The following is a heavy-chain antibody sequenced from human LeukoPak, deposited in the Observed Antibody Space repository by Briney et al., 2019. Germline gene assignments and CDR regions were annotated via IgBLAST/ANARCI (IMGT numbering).Heavy chain of an antibody. J-gene: IGHJ5*02. CDR1: GYTFTGYY. CDR2: INSDSGFT. Sequence: ASVKVSCKASGYTFTGYYMNWVRQAPGQGLEWMGWINSDSGFTKYAQKFQGRVTMTRDASITTVYMDLTRLTSDDTAVYYCARNFDMKGFDPWGQGTLVTVSS. D-gene: IGHD3-9*01. CDR3: ARNFDMKGFDP. V-gene: IGHV1-2*02.